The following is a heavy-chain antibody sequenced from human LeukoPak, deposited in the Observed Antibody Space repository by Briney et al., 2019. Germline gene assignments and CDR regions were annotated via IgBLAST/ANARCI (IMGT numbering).Heavy chain of an antibody. V-gene: IGHV1-2*02. CDR3: AREGSGWFGELFPWFDP. CDR1: GYTFTGYY. Sequence: ASVKVSCKASGYTFTGYYMHWVRQAPGQGLEWMGWINPNSGGTNYAQKFQGRVTMTRDTSISTAYMELSRLRSDDTAVYYCAREGSGWFGELFPWFDPWGQGTLVTVSS. CDR2: INPNSGGT. J-gene: IGHJ5*02. D-gene: IGHD3-10*01.